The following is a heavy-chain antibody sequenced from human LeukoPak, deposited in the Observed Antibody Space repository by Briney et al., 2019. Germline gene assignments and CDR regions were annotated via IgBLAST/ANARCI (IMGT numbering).Heavy chain of an antibody. J-gene: IGHJ6*03. Sequence: GGSLRLSCAASGFTFDDYAMHWVRQAPGKGLEWVSGISWNGGTIGYADSVKGRFTISRDNAKNSLYLQMNSLRAEDTALYYCAKDAHRRKYYYYYYMDVWGKGTTVTISS. CDR2: ISWNGGTI. CDR1: GFTFDDYA. CDR3: AKDAHRRKYYYYYYMDV. V-gene: IGHV3-9*01.